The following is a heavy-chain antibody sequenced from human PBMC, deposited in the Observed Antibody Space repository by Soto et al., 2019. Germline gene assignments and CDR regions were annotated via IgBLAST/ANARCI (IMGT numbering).Heavy chain of an antibody. D-gene: IGHD3-22*01. CDR1: GFTFSGSG. J-gene: IGHJ4*02. CDR3: ARLYYDNSAYPAY. Sequence: EVQLVESGGGLVQPGGSLKLSCAASGFTFSGSGIHWVRQASGKGLVLVGGIRSKANNYVTAYAASVKGRFSIPRDDSENTAYLQMNSLKAEDTAVYYCARLYYDNSAYPAYWGQGTLVTVSS. CDR2: IRSKANNYVT. V-gene: IGHV3-73*02.